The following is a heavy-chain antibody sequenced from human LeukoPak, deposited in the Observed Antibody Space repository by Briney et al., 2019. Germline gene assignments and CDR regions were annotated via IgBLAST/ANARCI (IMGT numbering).Heavy chain of an antibody. Sequence: SETLSLTCTVSGGSISSSSYYWGWIRQPPGKRLEWIGSIYYSGSTYYNPSLKSRVTISVDTSKNQFSLKLSSVTAADTAVYYCASRYCSSTSCPFDYWGQGTLVTVSS. J-gene: IGHJ4*02. V-gene: IGHV4-39*01. D-gene: IGHD2-2*01. CDR1: GGSISSSSYY. CDR3: ASRYCSSTSCPFDY. CDR2: IYYSGST.